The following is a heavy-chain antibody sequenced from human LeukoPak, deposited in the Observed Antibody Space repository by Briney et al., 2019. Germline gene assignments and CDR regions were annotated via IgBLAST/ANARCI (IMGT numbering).Heavy chain of an antibody. J-gene: IGHJ4*02. CDR1: GGSFSGYY. V-gene: IGHV4-59*10. CDR3: ARAEGGEWELLRC. Sequence: SETLSLTCAVYGGSFSGYYWSWIRQPAGKGLEWIGRIYTSGSTNYNPSLKSRVTMSVDTSKNQFSLKLSSVTAADTAVYYCARAEGGEWELLRCWGQGTLVTVSS. CDR2: IYTSGST. D-gene: IGHD1-26*01.